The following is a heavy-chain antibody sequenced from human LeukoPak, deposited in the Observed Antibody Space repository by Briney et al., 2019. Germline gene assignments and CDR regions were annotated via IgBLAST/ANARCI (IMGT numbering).Heavy chain of an antibody. CDR1: GGTFSGRA. CDR3: ARGYGGYDPSDFDY. CDR2: MNPNSGNT. D-gene: IGHD4-17*01. V-gene: IGHV1-8*02. Sequence: ASVKVSCKASGGTFSGRAISWVRQATGQGLEWMGWMNPNSGNTGYAQKFQGRVTMTRNTSISTAYMELSSLRSEDTAVYYCARGYGGYDPSDFDYWGQGTLVTVSS. J-gene: IGHJ4*02.